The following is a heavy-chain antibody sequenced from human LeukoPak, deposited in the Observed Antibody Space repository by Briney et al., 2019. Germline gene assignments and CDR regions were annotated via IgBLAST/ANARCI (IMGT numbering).Heavy chain of an antibody. Sequence: SETLSLTCAVYGGSFSNYYWSWIRQPPGKGLEWIGSIYHSGSTYYNPSLKSRVTISVDTSKNQFSLKLSSVTAADTAVYYCARADGGYYYDSSGYNAFDIWGQGTMVTVSS. CDR3: ARADGGYYYDSSGYNAFDI. D-gene: IGHD3-22*01. CDR1: GGSFSNYY. CDR2: IYHSGST. J-gene: IGHJ3*02. V-gene: IGHV4-34*01.